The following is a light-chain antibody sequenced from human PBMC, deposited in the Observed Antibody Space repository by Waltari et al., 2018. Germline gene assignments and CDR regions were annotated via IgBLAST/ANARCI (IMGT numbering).Light chain of an antibody. CDR1: SGSIASNY. J-gene: IGLJ6*01. Sequence: NFMLTQPHSVSESPGKTVTISCTGSSGSIASNYVQWYQQRPGMSPPPVFYEDNQSPSWVPARFSGSIDSSSNSASLTISGLKTEDEADSSCQSYDSSNYNVFGSGTKVTVL. CDR2: EDN. V-gene: IGLV6-57*01. CDR3: QSYDSSNYNV.